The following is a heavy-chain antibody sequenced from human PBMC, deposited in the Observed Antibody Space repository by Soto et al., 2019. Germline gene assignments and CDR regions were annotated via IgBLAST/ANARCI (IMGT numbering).Heavy chain of an antibody. CDR3: ARDRTFSPTYYYDTSVLD. Sequence: EVQLVESGGGLVQPGGSLRLSCAASGFTFSTYSMNWVRQAPGKGLEWVSYISRSSSTVYYADSVKGRFTISRDNAKNSLYLQMNSLRDEDTAVYYCARDRTFSPTYYYDTSVLDWGQGTLVTVSS. CDR1: GFTFSTYS. V-gene: IGHV3-48*02. D-gene: IGHD3-22*01. CDR2: ISRSSSTV. J-gene: IGHJ4*02.